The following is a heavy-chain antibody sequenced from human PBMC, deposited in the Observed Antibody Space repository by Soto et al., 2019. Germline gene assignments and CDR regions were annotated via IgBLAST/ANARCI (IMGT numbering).Heavy chain of an antibody. CDR3: VKDGEAASPGWFDT. Sequence: GGSLRLSCSASGFTFEDFAMHWVRRVPGKGLEWVAGNRWNGEAVGYAASVKGRCTSSRDNAKKLLFLQMNSLRVDDTALYYCVKDGEAASPGWFDTWGQGTQVTVSS. CDR1: GFTFEDFA. V-gene: IGHV3-9*01. D-gene: IGHD6-25*01. CDR2: NRWNGEAV. J-gene: IGHJ5*02.